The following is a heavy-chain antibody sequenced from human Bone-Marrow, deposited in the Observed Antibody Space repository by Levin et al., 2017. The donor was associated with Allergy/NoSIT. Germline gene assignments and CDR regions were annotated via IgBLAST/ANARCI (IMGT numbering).Heavy chain of an antibody. D-gene: IGHD6-13*01. CDR1: GFTFSTYW. CDR3: ARSIAAPGDY. CDR2: INQDGSDK. J-gene: IGHJ4*02. V-gene: IGHV3-7*04. Sequence: LSLTCAASGFTFSTYWMSWVRQTPGEGLEWVANINQDGSDKYYVDSVKGRFTISRDNAKNSLYLQMNSLRAEDTAVYYCARSIAAPGDYWGQGTLVTVSS.